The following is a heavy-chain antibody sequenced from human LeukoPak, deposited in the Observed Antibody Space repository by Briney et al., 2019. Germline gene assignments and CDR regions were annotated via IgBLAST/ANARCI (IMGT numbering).Heavy chain of an antibody. J-gene: IGHJ6*03. CDR2: ISGSGGST. Sequence: GGSLRLSCAASGFTFSSYGMNWVRHAPGKRLEWGSAISGSGGSTYYADSVKGRFTISRDNSKNTLYLQMNSLRADDTALYYCAKAVYHYYMDVWGKGTTVTVSS. V-gene: IGHV3-23*01. CDR3: AKAVYHYYMDV. CDR1: GFTFSSYG.